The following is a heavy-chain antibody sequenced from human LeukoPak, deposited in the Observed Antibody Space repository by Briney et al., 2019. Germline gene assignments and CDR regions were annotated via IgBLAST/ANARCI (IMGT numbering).Heavy chain of an antibody. CDR2: IYPGDSDT. CDR3: ARLGYCRSSMCYSVDY. J-gene: IGHJ4*02. Sequence: GESLKISCKGSGYSFSTSWIGWVRQMPGKGLEWMGIIYPGDSDTRYNPSFQGQVTISADKSISSAYLQWSGLKASDTATYYCARLGYCRSSMCYSVDYWGQGTLVTVSS. V-gene: IGHV5-51*01. D-gene: IGHD2-15*01. CDR1: GYSFSTSW.